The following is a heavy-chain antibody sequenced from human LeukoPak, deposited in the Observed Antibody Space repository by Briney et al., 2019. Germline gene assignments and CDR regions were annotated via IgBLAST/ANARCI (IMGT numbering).Heavy chain of an antibody. CDR3: ARDGYYYDSSGYYLDY. D-gene: IGHD3-22*01. Sequence: ASVKVSCKASGYTFTSYYMHWVRQAPGQGLEWMGIINPSGGSTSYAQKCQGRVTMTRDTSTSTVYTELSSLRSEDTAVYYCARDGYYYDSSGYYLDYWGQGTLVTVSS. V-gene: IGHV1-46*01. CDR1: GYTFTSYY. J-gene: IGHJ4*02. CDR2: INPSGGST.